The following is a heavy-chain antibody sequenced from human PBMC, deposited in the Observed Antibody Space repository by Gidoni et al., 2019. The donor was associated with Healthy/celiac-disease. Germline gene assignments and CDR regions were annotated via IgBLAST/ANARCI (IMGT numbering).Heavy chain of an antibody. J-gene: IGHJ4*02. Sequence: QVQLVESGGGVVQPGRSLRLSCAASGFTFSSYGMHWVRQAPGKGLEWVAVISYDGINKYYADSVKGRFTISRDNSKNTLYLQMNSLRAEDTAVYYCAKDLRSWDLDYWGQGTLVTVSS. CDR2: ISYDGINK. CDR3: AKDLRSWDLDY. D-gene: IGHD6-13*01. CDR1: GFTFSSYG. V-gene: IGHV3-30*18.